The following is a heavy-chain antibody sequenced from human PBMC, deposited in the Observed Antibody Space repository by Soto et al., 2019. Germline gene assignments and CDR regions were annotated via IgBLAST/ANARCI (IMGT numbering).Heavy chain of an antibody. CDR3: ARDRGTAAPGANGYNWFDP. CDR1: GFTFGSYW. V-gene: IGHV3-74*01. Sequence: GSLRLSCAASGFTFGSYWMHWVRQAPGKGLVWVSRINSDGGSTNYADSVKGRFTISRDNAKNTLYLQMNSLRAEDTAVYYCARDRGTAAPGANGYNWFDPWGQGTLVTVSS. J-gene: IGHJ5*02. CDR2: INSDGGST. D-gene: IGHD6-13*01.